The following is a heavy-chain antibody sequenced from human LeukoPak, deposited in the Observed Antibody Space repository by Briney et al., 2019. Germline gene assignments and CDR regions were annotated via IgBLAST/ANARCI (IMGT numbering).Heavy chain of an antibody. D-gene: IGHD5-24*01. CDR1: GFTVSSNY. J-gene: IGHJ4*02. Sequence: GGSLRLSCAASGFTVSSNYRSWVRQAPGKGLEWVSVIYSGGSTYYADSVKGRFTISRDNSKNTLYLQMNSLRAEDTAVYYCAREGDGYRFFDYWGQGTLVTVSS. CDR2: IYSGGST. V-gene: IGHV3-53*01. CDR3: AREGDGYRFFDY.